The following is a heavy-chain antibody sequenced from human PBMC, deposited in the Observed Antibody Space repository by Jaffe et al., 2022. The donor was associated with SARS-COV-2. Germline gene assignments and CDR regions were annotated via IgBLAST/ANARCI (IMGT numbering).Heavy chain of an antibody. V-gene: IGHV4-59*01. CDR3: ARNNWNYGGWVDP. Sequence: QVQLQESGPRLVKPSETLSLTCTVSGASISSYFWSWIRQPPGKGLEWIGYIFSSGRTNYNPSLKSRVTISVDTSNNQFSLKLSSVTTADTAVYYCARNNWNYGGWVDPWGQGTLVTVSS. CDR2: IFSSGRT. D-gene: IGHD1-7*01. CDR1: GASISSYF. J-gene: IGHJ5*02.